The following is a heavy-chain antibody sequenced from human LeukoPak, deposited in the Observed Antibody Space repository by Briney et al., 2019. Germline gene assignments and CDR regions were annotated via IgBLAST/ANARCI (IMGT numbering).Heavy chain of an antibody. V-gene: IGHV3-33*06. CDR2: IWYDGSNK. J-gene: IGHJ4*02. D-gene: IGHD5-12*01. Sequence: PGGSLRLSCAASGFTFSSYGMHWVRQAPGKGLEWVAVIWYDGSNKYYADSVKGRFTISRDNSKNTLYLQMNSLRAEDTAVYYCAKVATTYCFDYWGQGTLVTVSS. CDR1: GFTFSSYG. CDR3: AKVATTYCFDY.